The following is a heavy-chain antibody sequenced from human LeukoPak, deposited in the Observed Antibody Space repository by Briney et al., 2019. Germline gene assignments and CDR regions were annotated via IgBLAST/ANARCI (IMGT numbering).Heavy chain of an antibody. CDR1: GFTFSNYG. J-gene: IGHJ4*02. CDR3: ATSVSTYRSRFDY. Sequence: GGSLRLSCAASGFTFSNYGMHWVRQAPGKGLEWVSVISHTGYTTYYADSVKGRFTISRDNSKNMLYLQMNSLRAEDTAVYYCATSVSTYRSRFDYWGQGTLVAVSS. CDR2: ISHTGYTT. V-gene: IGHV3-23*01. D-gene: IGHD1-14*01.